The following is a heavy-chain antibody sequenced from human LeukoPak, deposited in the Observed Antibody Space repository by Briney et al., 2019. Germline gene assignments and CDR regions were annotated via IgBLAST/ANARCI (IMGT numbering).Heavy chain of an antibody. D-gene: IGHD3/OR15-3a*01. Sequence: GGSLRLSCAASGFTFSNAWMSWVRQAPGKGLEWVVRIKSKTDGGTTDYAAPVKGRFTISRDDSKNTLYLQMNSLKTEDTAVYYCTTSRIGLWGQGTLVTVSS. CDR3: TTSRIGL. CDR2: IKSKTDGGTT. J-gene: IGHJ4*02. CDR1: GFTFSNAW. V-gene: IGHV3-15*01.